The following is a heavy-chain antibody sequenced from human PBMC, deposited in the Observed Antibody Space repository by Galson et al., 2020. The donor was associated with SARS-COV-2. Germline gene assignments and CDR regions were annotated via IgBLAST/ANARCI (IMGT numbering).Heavy chain of an antibody. CDR2: INIGGNT. V-gene: IGHV4-34*01. CDR3: ARGRRGAVPSPVLGLGPFYSYYYMDV. Sequence: LETLSLTCAVYGGSFSSYSWTWIRQPPGKGLEWIGEINIGGNTNYSPSLRSRVTLLVDTSKNQFSLNLRSVTAADTALYYCARGRRGAVPSPVLGLGPFYSYYYMDVWAKGTAVTVSS. D-gene: IGHD3-10*01. CDR1: GGSFSSYS. J-gene: IGHJ6*03.